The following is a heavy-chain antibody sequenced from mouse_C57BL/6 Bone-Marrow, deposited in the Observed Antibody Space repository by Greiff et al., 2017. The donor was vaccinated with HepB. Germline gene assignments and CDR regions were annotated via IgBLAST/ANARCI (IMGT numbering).Heavy chain of an antibody. D-gene: IGHD1-1*01. CDR3: GLYYGSSYNYAMDY. V-gene: IGHV10-3*01. CDR2: IRSKSSNYAT. Sequence: EVHLVESGGGLVQPKGSLKLSCAASGFTFNTYAMHWVRQAPGKGLEWVARIRSKSSNYATYYADSVKDRFTISRDDSQSMLYLQMNNLKTEDTAMYYCGLYYGSSYNYAMDYWGQGTSVTVSS. J-gene: IGHJ4*01. CDR1: GFTFNTYA.